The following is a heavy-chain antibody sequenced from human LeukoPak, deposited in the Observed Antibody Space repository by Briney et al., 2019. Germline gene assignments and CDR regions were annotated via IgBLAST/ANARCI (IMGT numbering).Heavy chain of an antibody. Sequence: PSETLSLTCAVYGGSFSGYYWSWIRQPPGKGLEWIGEINHSGSTNYNPSLESRVTISVDTSKNQFSLKLSSVTAADTAVYYCARRRYDYVWGSYQNKRWFDYWGQGTLVTVSS. CDR1: GGSFSGYY. CDR2: INHSGST. CDR3: ARRRYDYVWGSYQNKRWFDY. D-gene: IGHD3-16*02. V-gene: IGHV4-34*01. J-gene: IGHJ4*02.